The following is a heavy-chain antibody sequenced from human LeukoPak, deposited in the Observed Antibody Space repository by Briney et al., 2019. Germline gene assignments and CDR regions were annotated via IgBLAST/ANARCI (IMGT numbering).Heavy chain of an antibody. CDR3: ARDHRGGEEQLVPYYYYMDV. V-gene: IGHV3-7*01. CDR2: IKQDGSEK. Sequence: PGGSLRLSCAASGFTFTKYWMTWVRQAPGRGLEWVANIKQDGSEKYSVDSVKGRFTISRDNAKNSLYLQMNSLRAEDTAVYYCARDHRGGEEQLVPYYYYMDVWGKGTTVTVSS. J-gene: IGHJ6*03. CDR1: GFTFTKYW. D-gene: IGHD6-6*01.